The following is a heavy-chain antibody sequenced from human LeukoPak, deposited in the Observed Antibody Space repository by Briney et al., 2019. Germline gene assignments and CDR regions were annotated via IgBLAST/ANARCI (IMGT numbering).Heavy chain of an antibody. Sequence: GGSLRLSCAASGFTFSDYYMNWIRQAPGKGLEWVSYISSSSSYTNYADSVKGRFTISRDNAKKSLYLQMNSLRAEDTAVYYCARILAVASFHPFDYGGQGTLVTVSS. CDR3: ARILAVASFHPFDY. J-gene: IGHJ4*02. D-gene: IGHD6-19*01. V-gene: IGHV3-11*03. CDR2: ISSSSSYT. CDR1: GFTFSDYY.